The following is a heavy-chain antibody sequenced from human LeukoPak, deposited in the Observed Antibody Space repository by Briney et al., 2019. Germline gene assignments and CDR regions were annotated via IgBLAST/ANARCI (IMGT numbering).Heavy chain of an antibody. V-gene: IGHV4-34*01. CDR3: ARARYFDWGDY. CDR2: INHSGST. CDR1: GGSFSGYY. D-gene: IGHD3-9*01. Sequence: SETLSLTCAVYGGSFSGYYRSWIRQPPGKGLEWIGEINHSGSTNYNPSLKSRATISVDTSKNQFSLKLSSVTAADTAVYYCARARYFDWGDYWGQGTLVTVSS. J-gene: IGHJ4*02.